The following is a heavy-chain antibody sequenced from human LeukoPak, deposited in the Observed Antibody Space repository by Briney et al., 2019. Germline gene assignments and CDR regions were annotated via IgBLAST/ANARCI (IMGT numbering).Heavy chain of an antibody. V-gene: IGHV2-70*04. CDR3: ARTWEYGSGSVWFDP. Sequence: SAPTLVKATQTLTLSCTFSGFSLSASGVRVSWIPQPPGKALEWLARIDWDDDKFYSTSLKTRLTISKDTSKNQVVLTMTNMDPVDTATYYCARTWEYGSGSVWFDPWGQGTLVTVSS. J-gene: IGHJ5*02. CDR2: IDWDDDK. CDR1: GFSLSASGVR. D-gene: IGHD3-10*01.